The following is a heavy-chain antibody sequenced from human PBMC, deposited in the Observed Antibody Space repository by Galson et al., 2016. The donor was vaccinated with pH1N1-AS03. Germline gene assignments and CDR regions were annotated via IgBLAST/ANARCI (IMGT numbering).Heavy chain of an antibody. Sequence: SLRLSCAASGFTVSSSHMNWVRQAPGKGLEWVSIIYSGGTTYYADSVKGRFTISRDNAKNTLYLQMNSLRAEDTAVYYCYSSSWDDAFDIWGQGTMVTVSS. D-gene: IGHD6-13*01. CDR1: GFTVSSSH. CDR3: YSSSWDDAFDI. J-gene: IGHJ3*02. CDR2: IYSGGTT. V-gene: IGHV3-53*01.